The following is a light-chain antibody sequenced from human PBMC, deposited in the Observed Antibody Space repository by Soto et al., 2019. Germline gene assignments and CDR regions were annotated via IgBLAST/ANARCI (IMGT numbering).Light chain of an antibody. CDR2: DAS. Sequence: EIVVTQSPATLSLSPGERATLSCRASQSVGSYLAWYQQKPGQAPRLLIYDASNRAAGIPARFSGSGSETDYILTISSLEPEDFAVYYCQQRSNWPKITFGQGTRLEIK. J-gene: IGKJ5*01. CDR3: QQRSNWPKIT. CDR1: QSVGSY. V-gene: IGKV3-11*01.